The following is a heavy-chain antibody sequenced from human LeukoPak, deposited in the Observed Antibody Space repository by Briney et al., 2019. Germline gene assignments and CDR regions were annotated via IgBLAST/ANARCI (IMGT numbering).Heavy chain of an antibody. CDR1: GFTFSSYD. Sequence: GGSLRLSCAASGFTFSSYDMNWVRQAPGKGLEWVSYISNSGDTIYYADSVKGRFTISRDKAKKSLYLQMNSLRAEDTAVYYCATEPPLGDTSSYYFNYWGQGTVVTVSS. D-gene: IGHD3-22*01. V-gene: IGHV3-48*03. CDR2: ISNSGDTI. CDR3: ATEPPLGDTSSYYFNY. J-gene: IGHJ4*02.